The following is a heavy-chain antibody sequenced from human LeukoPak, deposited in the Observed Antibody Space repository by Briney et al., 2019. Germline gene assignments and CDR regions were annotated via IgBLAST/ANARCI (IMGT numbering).Heavy chain of an antibody. CDR1: GFTVGYNY. V-gene: IGHV3-30*02. CDR3: AKDPPVVPAAKGVDY. Sequence: GGSLRLSCAASGFTVGYNYMTWVRQAPGKGLEWVAVMWDDGTNEYYVESVKGRFTISRDNSKNTLYLQMNSLRAEDTAVYYCAKDPPVVPAAKGVDYWGQGTLVTVSS. D-gene: IGHD2-2*01. J-gene: IGHJ4*02. CDR2: MWDDGTNE.